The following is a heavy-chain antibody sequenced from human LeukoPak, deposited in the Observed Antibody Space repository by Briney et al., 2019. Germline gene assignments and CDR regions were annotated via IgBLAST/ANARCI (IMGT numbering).Heavy chain of an antibody. D-gene: IGHD2-15*01. CDR2: INHSGST. CDR3: ARAPICNGASCTQGD. Sequence: SETLSLNSAGYGVTFSDYYWSWNRQPPGKGLVWLGKINHSGSTNYNPSLKSRVTISVDTSKNQFSLKLSSVTAADTAVYFCARAPICNGASCTQGDWGQGTLVTVSS. V-gene: IGHV4-34*01. J-gene: IGHJ4*02. CDR1: GVTFSDYY.